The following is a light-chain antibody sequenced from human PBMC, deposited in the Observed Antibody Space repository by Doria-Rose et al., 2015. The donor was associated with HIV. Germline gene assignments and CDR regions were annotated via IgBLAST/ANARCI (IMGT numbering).Light chain of an antibody. CDR1: QSFSSTH. CDR2: DGS. V-gene: IGKV3-20*01. Sequence: TQSPGTLSLSPGERATLSCRASQSFSSTHLAWYQQKPGQAPSLLIYDGSTRATGIPDRFSASGSGTDFTLNINRLEPEDFALYYCHQYGTSWTFGQGTKVEI. J-gene: IGKJ1*01. CDR3: HQYGTSWT.